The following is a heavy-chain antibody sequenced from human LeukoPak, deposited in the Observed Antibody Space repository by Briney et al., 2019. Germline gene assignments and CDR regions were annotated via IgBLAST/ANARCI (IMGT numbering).Heavy chain of an antibody. D-gene: IGHD2-2*01. Sequence: PGGTLRLSCAASGSTFSSYGMSWVRQAPGKGLEWVSAISGSGGSTYYADSVKGRFTISRDNSKNTLYLQMNSLRAEDTAVYYCAKDSRYCSSTGCPYYFDYWGQGTLVTVSS. V-gene: IGHV3-23*01. CDR3: AKDSRYCSSTGCPYYFDY. CDR2: ISGSGGST. J-gene: IGHJ4*02. CDR1: GSTFSSYG.